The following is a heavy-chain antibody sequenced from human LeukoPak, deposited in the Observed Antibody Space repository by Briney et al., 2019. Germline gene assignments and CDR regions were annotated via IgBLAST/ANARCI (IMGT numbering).Heavy chain of an antibody. CDR3: ARDGGYFDWIFDY. V-gene: IGHV3-74*01. CDR2: INSDGSST. D-gene: IGHD3-9*01. J-gene: IGHJ4*02. Sequence: GGSLRLSCAASGFTFSSLAMSWVRQAPGKGLVWVSRINSDGSSTSYADSVKGRFTISRDNAKNTLYLQMNSLRAEDTAVYYCARDGGYFDWIFDYWGQGTLVTVSS. CDR1: GFTFSSLA.